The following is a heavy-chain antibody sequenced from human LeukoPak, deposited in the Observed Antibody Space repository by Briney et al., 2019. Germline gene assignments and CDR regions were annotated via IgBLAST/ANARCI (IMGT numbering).Heavy chain of an antibody. CDR3: ARGRVWFGFFDL. Sequence: SETLSLTCTVSGGSVSTIDYYWGWIRQPPGKGLEWIGTISYSGNTYYDPSLKSRLIISVDTSKNQFSLSLTSLTAADTGLYYCARGRVWFGFFDLWGRGTLVTVSS. CDR2: ISYSGNT. J-gene: IGHJ2*01. D-gene: IGHD3-10*01. CDR1: GGSVSTIDYY. V-gene: IGHV4-39*02.